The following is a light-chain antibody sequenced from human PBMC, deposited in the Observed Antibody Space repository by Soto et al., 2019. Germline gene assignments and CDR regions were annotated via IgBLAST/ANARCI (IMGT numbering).Light chain of an antibody. CDR2: DAS. CDR3: QQRSNWPPPIT. V-gene: IGKV3D-20*02. CDR1: QSVSSSY. J-gene: IGKJ5*01. Sequence: EIVLTQSPGTLSLSPGERGTLAWRSSQSVSSSYLAWYQQKPGQAPRLLIYDASNRATGIPARFSGSGSGTDFTLTISSLEPEDFAVYYCQQRSNWPPPITFGQGTRLEI.